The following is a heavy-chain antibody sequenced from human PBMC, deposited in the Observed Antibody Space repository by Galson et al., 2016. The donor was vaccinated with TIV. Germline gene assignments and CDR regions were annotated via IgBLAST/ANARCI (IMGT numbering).Heavy chain of an antibody. CDR1: GFTFSSYW. J-gene: IGHJ4*02. CDR3: ARDFPPGYGSSFNDY. CDR2: IKQDGSEK. D-gene: IGHD6-13*01. V-gene: IGHV3-7*01. Sequence: SLRLSCAASGFTFSSYWMSWVRQAPGKGLEWVANIKQDGSEKYYVDSVKGRFTISRENAKNSLFLQMNSLRAEDRAVYYCARDFPPGYGSSFNDYWGQGTLVTVSS.